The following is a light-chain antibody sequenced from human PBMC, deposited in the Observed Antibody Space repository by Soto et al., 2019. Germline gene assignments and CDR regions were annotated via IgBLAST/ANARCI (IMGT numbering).Light chain of an antibody. J-gene: IGKJ3*01. V-gene: IGKV3-11*01. CDR1: QSVSSY. CDR2: DAS. CDR3: QQRSNWPLMT. Sequence: EIVLTQSPATLSLSPGERATLSCRASQSVSSYLAWYQQKPGQAPRLLIYDASNRATGIPARFSGSGSGTDFTLTISSLEPEDFAVYYCQQRSNWPLMTFGPGTKVDIK.